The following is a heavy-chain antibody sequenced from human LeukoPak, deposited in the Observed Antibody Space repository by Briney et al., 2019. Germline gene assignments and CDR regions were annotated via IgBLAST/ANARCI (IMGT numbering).Heavy chain of an antibody. J-gene: IGHJ4*02. Sequence: SETLSLTCAVSGDSLSSTSNYWGWIRQPPGKGLEWIGSIYYNGNTYDNPSLKSRVTISVDTSKNQLSLKLSSVNAADTAVYYCARIDQGGPFDYWGQGTLVTVSS. CDR3: ARIDQGGPFDY. CDR2: IYYNGNT. CDR1: GDSLSSTSNY. D-gene: IGHD2-15*01. V-gene: IGHV4-39*01.